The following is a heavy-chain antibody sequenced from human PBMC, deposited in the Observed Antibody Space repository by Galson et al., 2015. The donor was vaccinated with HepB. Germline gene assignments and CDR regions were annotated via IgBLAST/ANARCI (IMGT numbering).Heavy chain of an antibody. J-gene: IGHJ4*02. Sequence: SVKVSCKASGYTFTSYAMHWVRQAPGQRLEWMGWINAGNGNTKYSQKFQGRVTITRDTSAGTAYMELSSLRSEDTAVYYCARGQGYNWNSSNWGQGTLVTVSS. V-gene: IGHV1-3*01. D-gene: IGHD1-7*01. CDR3: ARGQGYNWNSSN. CDR1: GYTFTSYA. CDR2: INAGNGNT.